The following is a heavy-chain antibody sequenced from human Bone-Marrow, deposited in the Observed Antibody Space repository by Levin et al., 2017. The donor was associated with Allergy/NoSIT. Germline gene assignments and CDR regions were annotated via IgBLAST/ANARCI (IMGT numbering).Heavy chain of an antibody. J-gene: IGHJ4*02. CDR1: GFTFSSYG. CDR2: ISYDGSNK. Sequence: GESLKISCAASGFTFSSYGMHWVRQAPGKGLEWVAVISYDGSNKYYADSVKGRFTISRDNSKNTLYLQMNSLRAEDTAVYYCAKDRGRYGSGSPPLAYWGQGTLVTVSS. V-gene: IGHV3-30*18. CDR3: AKDRGRYGSGSPPLAY. D-gene: IGHD3-10*01.